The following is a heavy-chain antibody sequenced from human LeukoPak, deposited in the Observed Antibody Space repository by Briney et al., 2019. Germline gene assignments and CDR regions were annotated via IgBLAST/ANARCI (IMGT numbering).Heavy chain of an antibody. CDR2: ISSSGSTI. V-gene: IGHV3-48*02. CDR1: GFTFSTYS. J-gene: IGHJ4*02. Sequence: PGGSLRLSCVASGFTFSTYSMNWVRQAPGKGLEWVSYISSSGSTINYVDSVRGRFTISRDNAKNSLYLQMNSLRDEDTAVYYCARRSGSYWDWGQGTLVTVSS. CDR3: ARRSGSYWD. D-gene: IGHD1-26*01.